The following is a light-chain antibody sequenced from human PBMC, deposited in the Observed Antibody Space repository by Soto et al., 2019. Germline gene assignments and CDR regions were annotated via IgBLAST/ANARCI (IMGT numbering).Light chain of an antibody. V-gene: IGKV1-5*01. CDR3: QQYNSYSWT. J-gene: IGKJ1*01. CDR2: DAS. CDR1: QSISSW. Sequence: IQMTHSPSTLSASVGDRVTMTCRASQSISSWLAWYQQKPGKAPKLLIYDASSLESGVPSRFSGSGYGTEFTLTISSLQTDDFATYYCQQYNSYSWTFGQGTKVDI.